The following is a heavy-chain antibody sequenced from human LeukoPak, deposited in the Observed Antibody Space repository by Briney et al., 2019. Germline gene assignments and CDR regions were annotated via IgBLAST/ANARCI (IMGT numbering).Heavy chain of an antibody. J-gene: IGHJ4*02. Sequence: PGGSLRLSCAASGFTFSIYSVNWVRQAPGKGLEWVSYISSSGDTIYYADSVRGRFTISRDNAKNSLYLQMNSLRAEDTAVYYCARKIPGTAYFDCWGQGTLVTVSS. CDR1: GFTFSIYS. CDR3: ARKIPGTAYFDC. V-gene: IGHV3-48*04. CDR2: ISSSGDTI. D-gene: IGHD1-7*01.